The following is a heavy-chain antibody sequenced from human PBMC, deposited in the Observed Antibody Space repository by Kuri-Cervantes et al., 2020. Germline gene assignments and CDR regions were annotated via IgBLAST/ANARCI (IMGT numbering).Heavy chain of an antibody. V-gene: IGHV1-3*02. J-gene: IGHJ6*02. Sequence: ASVKVSCKASGYTFTSYAMHWVRQAPGQRLEWMGWSNAGNGNTKYSQEFQGRVTITRDTSASTAYMELSSLRSEDMAVYYCARGGYGSGSYYYYGMDVWGQGTTVTVSS. CDR3: ARGGYGSGSYYYYGMDV. CDR2: SNAGNGNT. CDR1: GYTFTSYA. D-gene: IGHD3-10*01.